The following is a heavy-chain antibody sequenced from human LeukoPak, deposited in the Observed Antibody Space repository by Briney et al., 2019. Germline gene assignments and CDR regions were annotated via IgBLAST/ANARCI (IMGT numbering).Heavy chain of an antibody. Sequence: GGSLRLSCAASGFTFRNYAMSWVRQAPGKGLEWVSGITGSGDSAYHADSVKGRFAISRDNAKNSLYLQMNSLRAEDTAIYYCATYRQVLLPFESWGQGTLVTVSS. D-gene: IGHD2-8*02. J-gene: IGHJ4*02. CDR2: ITGSGDSA. CDR1: GFTFRNYA. CDR3: ATYRQVLLPFES. V-gene: IGHV3-23*01.